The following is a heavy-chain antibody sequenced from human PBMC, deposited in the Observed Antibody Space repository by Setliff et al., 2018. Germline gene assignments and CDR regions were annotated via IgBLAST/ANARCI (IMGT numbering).Heavy chain of an antibody. J-gene: IGHJ5*02. CDR3: SRDVYDFRTGQADP. Sequence: LRLSCAASGFTFSSLWMAWVRQAPGKGLEWVAIINQGGGEQFYVDSVRGRFIISRDNAKNSLYLHMSSLRADDTAVYYCSRDVYDFRTGQADPWGQGTLVTVSS. CDR1: GFTFSSLW. V-gene: IGHV3-7*01. CDR2: INQGGGEQ. D-gene: IGHD3-3*01.